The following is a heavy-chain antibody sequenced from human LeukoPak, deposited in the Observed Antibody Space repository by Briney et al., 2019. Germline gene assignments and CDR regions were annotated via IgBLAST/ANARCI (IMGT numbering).Heavy chain of an antibody. V-gene: IGHV4-4*07. CDR3: ARDAQFREYNWFDP. CDR2: IYTSGST. J-gene: IGHJ5*02. Sequence: PSETLSLTCTVSGGSTSSYYWSWIRQPAGKGLEWIGRIYTSGSTNYNPSLKSRVTMSVDTSKNQFSLKLSSVTAADTAVYYCARDAQFREYNWFDPWGQGTLVTVSS. CDR1: GGSTSSYY.